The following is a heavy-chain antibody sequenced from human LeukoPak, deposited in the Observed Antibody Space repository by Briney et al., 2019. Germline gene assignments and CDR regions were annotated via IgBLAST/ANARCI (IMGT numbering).Heavy chain of an antibody. V-gene: IGHV3-74*01. J-gene: IGHJ4*02. CDR2: INSDGSVT. D-gene: IGHD1-14*01. CDR1: GFTFTTYW. Sequence: PGGSLRLSCAASGFTFTTYWTHWVRQGPGKGLEWVSRINSDGSVTDYADSVKGRFTISRDNAKNTVYLQMNSLRVEDTAVYYCASLAKPTDHWGQGTLVTVSS. CDR3: ASLAKPTDH.